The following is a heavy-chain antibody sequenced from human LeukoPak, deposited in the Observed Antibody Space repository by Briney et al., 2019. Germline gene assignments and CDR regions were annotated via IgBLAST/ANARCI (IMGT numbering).Heavy chain of an antibody. CDR1: GYTFTSYG. D-gene: IGHD3-3*01. CDR2: ISAYNGNT. V-gene: IGHV1-18*01. Sequence: ASVKVSCKASGYTFTSYGISWVRQAPGQGLEWMGWISAYNGNTNYAQKLQGRVTTTTDTSTSTAYMELRSLRSDDTAVYYCARHWTYYDFWSGQDGRTNWFDPWGQGTLVTVSS. CDR3: ARHWTYYDFWSGQDGRTNWFDP. J-gene: IGHJ5*02.